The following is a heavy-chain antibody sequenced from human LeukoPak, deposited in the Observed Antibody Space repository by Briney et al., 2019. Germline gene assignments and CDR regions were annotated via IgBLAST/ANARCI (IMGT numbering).Heavy chain of an antibody. D-gene: IGHD3-10*01. V-gene: IGHV4-39*01. J-gene: IGHJ3*01. CDR1: GGSISSSSSH. CDR3: ARLSHDFYGSRSSAVHL. Sequence: SETLSLSCAVSGGSISSSSSHWGWIRQPPGKGLEWIGSSSYTGKTYYNPSLLSRVSISVDTFNNQFSLKVTSVTAGDTAVYFCARLSHDFYGSRSSAVHLWGQGTRVTVSP. CDR2: SSYTGKT.